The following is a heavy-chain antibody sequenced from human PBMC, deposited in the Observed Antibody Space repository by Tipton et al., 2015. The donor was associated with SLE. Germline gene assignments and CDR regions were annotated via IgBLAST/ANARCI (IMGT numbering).Heavy chain of an antibody. CDR2: INSDGSST. CDR3: AREVGLYYYDSSGYYYSHYYYGMDV. J-gene: IGHJ6*02. D-gene: IGHD3-22*01. CDR1: GFNFSSYW. Sequence: SLRLSCADSGFNFSSYWMHWVRQAPGKGLVWVSRINSDGSSTSYADSVKGRFTISRDNAKNTLYLQMNSLRAEDTAVYYCAREVGLYYYDSSGYYYSHYYYGMDVWGQGTTVTVSS. V-gene: IGHV3-74*01.